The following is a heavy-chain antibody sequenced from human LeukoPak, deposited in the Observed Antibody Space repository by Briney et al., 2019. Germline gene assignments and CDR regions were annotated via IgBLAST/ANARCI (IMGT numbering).Heavy chain of an antibody. D-gene: IGHD6-13*01. CDR1: GGSISSYY. J-gene: IGHJ4*02. CDR3: ARGVYIAAAQYGY. V-gene: IGHV4-59*01. Sequence: SETLSLTCTVSGGSISSYYWSWIRQPPGKGLEWIGYIYYSGTTNYNPSLKSRVTISVDTSKNQFSLKLSSVTAADTAVYYCARGVYIAAAQYGYWGQGTWSPSPQ. CDR2: IYYSGTT.